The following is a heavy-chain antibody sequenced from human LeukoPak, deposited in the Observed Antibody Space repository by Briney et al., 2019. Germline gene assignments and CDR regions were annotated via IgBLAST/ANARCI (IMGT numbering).Heavy chain of an antibody. CDR1: GDSVSSGNYY. D-gene: IGHD3-22*01. Sequence: SETLSLTCTVSGDSVSSGNYYLSWIRQPPGKGLNWITYMSPSGTTKYNPSLKSRVTTSVDTSRTQFSLRLSSVTAADTAVYYCARGQDDRSGTFDYWGQGILVTVSS. CDR2: MSPSGTT. J-gene: IGHJ4*02. CDR3: ARGQDDRSGTFDY. V-gene: IGHV4-61*01.